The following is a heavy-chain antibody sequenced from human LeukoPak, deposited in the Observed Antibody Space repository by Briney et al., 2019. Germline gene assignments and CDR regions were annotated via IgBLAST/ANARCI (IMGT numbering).Heavy chain of an antibody. J-gene: IGHJ4*02. CDR3: ARTLLIVVVPAATANPSDY. V-gene: IGHV3-7*01. CDR1: GGSFSGYY. CDR2: IKQDGSEK. D-gene: IGHD2-2*01. Sequence: ETLSLTCAVYGGSFSGYYWSWVRQAPGKGLEWVANIKQDGSEKYYVDSVKGRFTISRDNAKNSLYLQMNSLRAEDTAVYYCARTLLIVVVPAATANPSDYWGQGTLVTVSS.